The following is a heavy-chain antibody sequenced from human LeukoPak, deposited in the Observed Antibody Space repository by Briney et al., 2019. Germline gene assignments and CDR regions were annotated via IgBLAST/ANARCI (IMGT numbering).Heavy chain of an antibody. J-gene: IGHJ6*02. D-gene: IGHD2-15*01. V-gene: IGHV3-21*01. CDR3: ARGGRYCSGGSCAPYGMDV. Sequence: GGSLRLSCAASGFTFSSYSMNWVRQAPGKGLEWVSSISSSSSYIYYADSVKGRFTISRDNAKDSLYLQMNSLRAEDTAVYYCARGGRYCSGGSCAPYGMDVWGQGTTVTVSS. CDR2: ISSSSSYI. CDR1: GFTFSSYS.